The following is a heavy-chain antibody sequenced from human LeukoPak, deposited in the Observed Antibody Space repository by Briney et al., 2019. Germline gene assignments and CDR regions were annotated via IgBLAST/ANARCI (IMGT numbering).Heavy chain of an antibody. V-gene: IGHV3-21*01. CDR1: GFTFSSYS. D-gene: IGHD3-22*01. Sequence: GGSLRLSCAASGFTFSSYSMNWVRQAPGKGLEWVSSISSSSSYIYSADSVKGRFTISRDNAKNSLYLQMNSLRAEDTAVYYCAAEGLGYDSSGPIDYWGQGTLVTVSS. J-gene: IGHJ4*02. CDR2: ISSSSSYI. CDR3: AAEGLGYDSSGPIDY.